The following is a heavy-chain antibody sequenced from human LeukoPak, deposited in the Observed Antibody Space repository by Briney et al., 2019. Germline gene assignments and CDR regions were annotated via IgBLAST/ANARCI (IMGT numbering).Heavy chain of an antibody. Sequence: GASVKVSCKASGYTFTGYYIHWVRQAPGQGLEWMGWINPNSGDTNYAQKFQGRVTMTRDTSISTAYMELSGLRSDDAAVYYCARDRNTMILIDWGQGTLVTVSS. V-gene: IGHV1-2*02. CDR3: ARDRNTMILID. D-gene: IGHD3-22*01. CDR1: GYTFTGYY. CDR2: INPNSGDT. J-gene: IGHJ4*02.